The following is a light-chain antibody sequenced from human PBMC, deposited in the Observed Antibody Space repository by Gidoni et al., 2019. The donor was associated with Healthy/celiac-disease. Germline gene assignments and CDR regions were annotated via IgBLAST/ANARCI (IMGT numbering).Light chain of an antibody. V-gene: IGKV3-11*01. Sequence: EIVLTQSPATLSLSPGERATLSCRASQSVSSYLAWYQQKPGQAPRLLIYDASNRATGIPARFSGSGSGTDFTRTISSLEPEDFAVYYCQQRSNWPPRCSFGQGTKLEIK. CDR1: QSVSSY. CDR2: DAS. J-gene: IGKJ2*04. CDR3: QQRSNWPPRCS.